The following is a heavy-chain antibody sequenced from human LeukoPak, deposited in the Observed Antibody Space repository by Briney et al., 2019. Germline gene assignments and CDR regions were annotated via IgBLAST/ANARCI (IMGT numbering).Heavy chain of an antibody. J-gene: IGHJ6*02. Sequence: ASVTVSCKASGYTFTGYYMHWVRQAPGQGLEWMGWINPNSGGTNYAQKLQGRVTMTTDTSTSTVYMELRSLRSDDTAVYYCARDSLGSGDYYYGMDVWGQGTTVTVSS. CDR2: INPNSGGT. CDR1: GYTFTGYY. V-gene: IGHV1-2*02. CDR3: ARDSLGSGDYYYGMDV. D-gene: IGHD2-15*01.